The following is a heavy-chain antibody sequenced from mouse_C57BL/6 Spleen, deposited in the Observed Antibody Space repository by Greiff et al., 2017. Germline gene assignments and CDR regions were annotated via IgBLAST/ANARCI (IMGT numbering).Heavy chain of an antibody. V-gene: IGHV1-55*01. J-gene: IGHJ3*01. CDR3: ARMEIYYDYPFAY. Sequence: QVQLQQPGAELVKPGASVKMSCKASGYTFTSYWITWVKQRPGQGLEWIGDIYPGSGSTNYNEKFKSKATLTVDTSSSPAYMQLSSLTSEDSAVYYCARMEIYYDYPFAYWGQGTLVTVSA. CDR1: GYTFTSYW. D-gene: IGHD2-4*01. CDR2: IYPGSGST.